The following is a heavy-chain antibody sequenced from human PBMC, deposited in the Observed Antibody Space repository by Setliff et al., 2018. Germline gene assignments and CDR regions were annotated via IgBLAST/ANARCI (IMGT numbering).Heavy chain of an antibody. CDR2: ISYDGGHD. D-gene: IGHD3-22*01. V-gene: IGHV3-30-3*01. Sequence: GGSLRLSCAASGFMFGSYAMHWVRQAPGRGPEWLAVISYDGGHDYYADSVRGRFTISRDNSNNTLYMQMSSLRAEDTAIYSCARDGKQYYYDSTGYYRNRFDPWGQGTLVTVSS. J-gene: IGHJ5*02. CDR3: ARDGKQYYYDSTGYYRNRFDP. CDR1: GFMFGSYA.